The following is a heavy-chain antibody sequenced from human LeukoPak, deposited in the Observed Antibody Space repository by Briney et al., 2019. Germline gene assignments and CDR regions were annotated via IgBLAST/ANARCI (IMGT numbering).Heavy chain of an antibody. Sequence: NPSETLSLTCAVYGGSFSGYYWSWIRQPPGKGLEWIGEINHSGSTNYNPSLKSRVTISVDASKNQFSLKLSSVTAADTAVYCCARHLWFGGYYYYMDVWGKGTTVTISS. CDR3: ARHLWFGGYYYYMDV. J-gene: IGHJ6*03. CDR2: INHSGST. CDR1: GGSFSGYY. V-gene: IGHV4-34*01. D-gene: IGHD3-10*01.